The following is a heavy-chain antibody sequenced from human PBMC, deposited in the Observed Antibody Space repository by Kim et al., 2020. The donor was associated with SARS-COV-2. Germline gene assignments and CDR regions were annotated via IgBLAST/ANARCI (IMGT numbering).Heavy chain of an antibody. CDR3: SRGQPLDY. CDR1: GGSIRSGGKF. V-gene: IGHV4-31*03. J-gene: IGHJ4*02. D-gene: IGHD2-2*01. CDR2: ISYSGNS. Sequence: SETLSLTCSVSGGSIRSGGKFWTWIRQHPAKGLEWIGYISYSGNSHYSPSLRSRVSISLQTSENQFSLELTSVTAADTAVYYCSRGQPLDYCGQG.